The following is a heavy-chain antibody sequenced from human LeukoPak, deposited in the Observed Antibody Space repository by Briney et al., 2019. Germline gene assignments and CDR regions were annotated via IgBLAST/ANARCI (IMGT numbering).Heavy chain of an antibody. J-gene: IGHJ4*02. Sequence: GGSLRLSCAASGFTLSSYSMNWVRQAPGKGLEWVSSISSSSSYIYYADSVKGQFTISRDNAKNSLYLQMNSLRAEDTAVYYCARDRYDGSGFDYWGQGTLVTVSS. V-gene: IGHV3-21*01. CDR1: GFTLSSYS. CDR3: ARDRYDGSGFDY. CDR2: ISSSSSYI. D-gene: IGHD3-10*01.